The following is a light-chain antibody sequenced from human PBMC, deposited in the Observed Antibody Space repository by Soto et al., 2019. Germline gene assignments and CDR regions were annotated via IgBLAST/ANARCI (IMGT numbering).Light chain of an antibody. CDR3: QQRSDSPWT. Sequence: EIVLTQSPATLSLSPGERGTLSCRASESVTNYLAWYQQKPGQAPRLLVYDVSNRATGIPARFSGGGAGTDFALTISNLEPEDFAVYYCQQRSDSPWTFGQGTKVEIK. J-gene: IGKJ1*01. CDR1: ESVTNY. V-gene: IGKV3-11*01. CDR2: DVS.